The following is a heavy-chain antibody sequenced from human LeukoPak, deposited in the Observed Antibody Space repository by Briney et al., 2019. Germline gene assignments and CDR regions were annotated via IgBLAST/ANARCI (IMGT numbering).Heavy chain of an antibody. CDR1: GFTFSSYA. CDR3: ARETNDDYGDYCFDY. CDR2: IWYDGSNK. Sequence: GGSLRLSCAASGFTFSSYAMSWVRQAPGKGLEWVAVIWYDGSNKYYADSVKGRFTISRDNSKNTLYLQMNSLRAEDTAVYYCARETNDDYGDYCFDYWGQGTLVTVSS. V-gene: IGHV3-33*08. D-gene: IGHD4-17*01. J-gene: IGHJ4*02.